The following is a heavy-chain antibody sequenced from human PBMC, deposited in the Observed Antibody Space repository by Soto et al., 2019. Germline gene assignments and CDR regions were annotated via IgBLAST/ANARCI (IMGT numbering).Heavy chain of an antibody. CDR3: ARKPGWVVRGWFDP. J-gene: IGHJ5*02. CDR2: INHSGST. CDR1: NGSLSGYY. D-gene: IGHD6-19*01. V-gene: IGHV4-34*01. Sequence: PSETLSLTCAVYNGSLSGYYWSWIRQPPGKGLEWIGEINHSGSTNYNPSLKSRVTISVDTSKNQFSLKLSSVTAADTAVYYCARKPGWVVRGWFDPWGQGTLVTVSS.